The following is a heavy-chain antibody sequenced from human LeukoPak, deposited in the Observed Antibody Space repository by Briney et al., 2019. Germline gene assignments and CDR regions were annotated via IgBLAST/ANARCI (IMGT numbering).Heavy chain of an antibody. CDR3: GRGLRYYYDSSGYTNWFDP. D-gene: IGHD3-22*01. J-gene: IGHJ5*02. Sequence: ASVTVSCKASGYSLTGYYMHWVRQAPGQGREWMGWINPNRGGTKYAQKFQGRVTMTRDTSSSTAYMELSRLRSNDTAVYYCGRGLRYYYDSSGYTNWFDPWGQGTLVTVSS. CDR1: GYSLTGYY. V-gene: IGHV1-2*02. CDR2: INPNRGGT.